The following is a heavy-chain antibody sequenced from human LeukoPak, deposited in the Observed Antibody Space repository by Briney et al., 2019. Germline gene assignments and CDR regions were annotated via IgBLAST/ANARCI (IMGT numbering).Heavy chain of an antibody. D-gene: IGHD3-3*01. CDR1: GFTFSSYA. Sequence: GGSLRLSCAASGFTFSSYAMSWVRQAPGKGLEWVSAISGSGGSTYYADSVKGRFTISRDNSENTLYLQMNSLRAEDTAVYYCAYYDFWSGLGGYFDYWGQGPLVTVSS. J-gene: IGHJ4*02. CDR3: AYYDFWSGLGGYFDY. V-gene: IGHV3-23*01. CDR2: ISGSGGST.